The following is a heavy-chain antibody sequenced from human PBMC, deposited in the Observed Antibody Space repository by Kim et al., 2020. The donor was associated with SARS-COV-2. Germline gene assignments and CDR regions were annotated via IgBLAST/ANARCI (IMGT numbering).Heavy chain of an antibody. J-gene: IGHJ4*02. Sequence: VASVKGRFTNSRNNSKNTLYLQMNSLRAEDTAVYYCARDPRIAAAGYFDYWGQGTLVTVSS. CDR3: ARDPRIAAAGYFDY. D-gene: IGHD6-13*01. V-gene: IGHV3-30*01.